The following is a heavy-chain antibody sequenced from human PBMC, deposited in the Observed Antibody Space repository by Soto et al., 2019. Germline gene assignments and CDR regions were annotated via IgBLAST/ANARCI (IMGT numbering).Heavy chain of an antibody. CDR1: GGSFSRYY. D-gene: IGHD2-8*01. CDR3: ARGLSITNTFYYYYAMDV. Sequence: PSETLSLTCAIYGGSFSRYYWNWIRQPPGEGLEWFGEINHSGSTNYNPSLKSRVTISVDTSRNQFSLKLSSVTAADTAVYYCARGLSITNTFYYYYAMDVWGQGTTVTVSS. V-gene: IGHV4-34*01. CDR2: INHSGST. J-gene: IGHJ6*02.